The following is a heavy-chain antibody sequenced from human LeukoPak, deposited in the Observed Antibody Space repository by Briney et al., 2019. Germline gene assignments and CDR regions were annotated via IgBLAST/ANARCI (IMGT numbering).Heavy chain of an antibody. J-gene: IGHJ4*02. CDR1: GFTFSDYY. D-gene: IGHD3-10*01. CDR3: ARSSRRGLINGFGYYFNY. CDR2: ISSSGSTI. Sequence: PGGSLRLSCAASGFTFSDYYMSWIRQAPGKGLEWVSYISSSGSTIYYADSVKGRFTISRDNGKNSLYVQMNNLRAEDTAVYYCARSSRRGLINGFGYYFNYWGQGTLVTVSS. V-gene: IGHV3-11*04.